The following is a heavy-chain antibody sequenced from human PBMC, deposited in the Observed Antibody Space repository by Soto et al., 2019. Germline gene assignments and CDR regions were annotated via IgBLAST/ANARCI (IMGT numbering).Heavy chain of an antibody. J-gene: IGHJ6*02. CDR1: GYTFTGYY. CDR3: ARDRITIFGVVMGAYYGMDV. CDR2: INPNSGGT. V-gene: IGHV1-2*04. Sequence: ASVKVSCKASGYTFTGYYMHWVRQAPGQGLEWMGWINPNSGGTNYAQKFQGWVTMTRDTSISTAYMELSRLRSDDTAVYYCARDRITIFGVVMGAYYGMDVWDQGTTVTVSS. D-gene: IGHD3-3*01.